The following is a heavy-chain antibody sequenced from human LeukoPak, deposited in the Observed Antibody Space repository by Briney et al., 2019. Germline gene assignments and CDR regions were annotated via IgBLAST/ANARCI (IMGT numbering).Heavy chain of an antibody. J-gene: IGHJ4*02. D-gene: IGHD3-10*01. V-gene: IGHV4-34*01. CDR3: ARRQWAYYGSGSYLHY. CDR2: INHSGST. Sequence: PSETLSLTCAVYAGSFSGYYWSWIRQPPGRGRGWIGEINHSGSTNYNPSLKSRVTISVDTSKNQFSLKLSSVTAADTAGYYCARRQWAYYGSGSYLHYWGQGTLVTVSS. CDR1: AGSFSGYY.